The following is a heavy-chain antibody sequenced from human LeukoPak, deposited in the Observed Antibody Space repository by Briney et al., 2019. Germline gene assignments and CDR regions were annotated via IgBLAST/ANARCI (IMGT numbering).Heavy chain of an antibody. V-gene: IGHV3-23*01. CDR1: GFMFSRFG. J-gene: IGHJ3*01. Sequence: GGSLRLSCVGSGFMFSRFGLIWVRQAPGKGLEWVSGIHGNGETTYYGDSVKGRFTISRDNSKSTLYLQMNSLRVEDMAEYFCGRDPNGDYVGAFEFWGQGTKVAVSS. CDR2: IHGNGETT. CDR3: GRDPNGDYVGAFEF. D-gene: IGHD3-16*01.